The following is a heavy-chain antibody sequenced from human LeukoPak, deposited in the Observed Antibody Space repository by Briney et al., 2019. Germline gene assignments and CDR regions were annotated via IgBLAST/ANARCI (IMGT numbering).Heavy chain of an antibody. D-gene: IGHD5-18*01. V-gene: IGHV4-34*01. Sequence: PSETLSLTCAVYGGSFSGYYWSWIRQPPGKGLEWIGEINHSGSTYYNPSLKSRVTISVDTSKNQFSLKLSSVTAADTAVYYCARVGGYSYGPEPDYWGQGTLVTVSS. CDR1: GGSFSGYY. CDR3: ARVGGYSYGPEPDY. J-gene: IGHJ4*02. CDR2: INHSGST.